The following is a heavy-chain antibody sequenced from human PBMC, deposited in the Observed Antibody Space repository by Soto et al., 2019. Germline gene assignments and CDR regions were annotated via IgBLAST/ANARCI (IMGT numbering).Heavy chain of an antibody. J-gene: IGHJ5*02. V-gene: IGHV1-2*02. D-gene: IGHD3-22*01. Sequence: QVQLVQSGAEVKKPGASVKVSCKASGYTFTGYYMHWVRQAPGQGLEWMGWINPNSGGTNYAQKFQGRVTMTRDTSISKAYMELSRLRSDDTAVYYCARDYDSSGYYVRWFDPWGQGTLVTVSS. CDR1: GYTFTGYY. CDR3: ARDYDSSGYYVRWFDP. CDR2: INPNSGGT.